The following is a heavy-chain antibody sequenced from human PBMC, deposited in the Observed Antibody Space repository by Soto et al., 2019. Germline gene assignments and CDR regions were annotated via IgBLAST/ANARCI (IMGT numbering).Heavy chain of an antibody. CDR2: VSTNGGTS. CDR3: ARGRWELNPFDY. V-gene: IGHV3-64*04. J-gene: IGHJ4*02. CDR1: GFTFSIYA. Sequence: GGSLRLSCSASGFTFSIYAMHWVRQAPGKGLEYVSAVSTNGGTSYYADSVKGRFTISRDNSRNTLYLQMNSLRVEDTAVYYCARGRWELNPFDYWGQGTLVTVS. D-gene: IGHD1-26*01.